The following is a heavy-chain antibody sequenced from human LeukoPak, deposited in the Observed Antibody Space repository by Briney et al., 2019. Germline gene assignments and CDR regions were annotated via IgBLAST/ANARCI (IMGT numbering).Heavy chain of an antibody. CDR2: ISYDGSNK. CDR3: ARDQSGYYYDSSGYYSGPDY. J-gene: IGHJ4*02. CDR1: GFAFSSYA. D-gene: IGHD3-22*01. Sequence: GRSVRLSCGASGFAFSSYAMHWVRQAPGKGLEWVAVISYDGSNKYYADSVKGRFTISRDNSKNTLYLQMNSLRAEDTAVYYCARDQSGYYYDSSGYYSGPDYWGQGTLVTVSS. V-gene: IGHV3-30-3*01.